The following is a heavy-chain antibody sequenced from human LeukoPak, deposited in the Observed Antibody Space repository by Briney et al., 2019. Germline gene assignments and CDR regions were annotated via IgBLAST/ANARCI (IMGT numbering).Heavy chain of an antibody. CDR1: GFTFSNYA. CDR2: ISGSGGST. Sequence: GGSLRLSCAASGFTFSNYAMSWVRQAPGKGLEWVTAISGSGGSTYYVDSVKGRFTISRDNSKNTLYLQMNSLRAEDTAVYYCAKDSGRTAKSLFDPWGQGTLVTVSS. J-gene: IGHJ5*02. V-gene: IGHV3-23*01. CDR3: AKDSGRTAKSLFDP. D-gene: IGHD2-15*01.